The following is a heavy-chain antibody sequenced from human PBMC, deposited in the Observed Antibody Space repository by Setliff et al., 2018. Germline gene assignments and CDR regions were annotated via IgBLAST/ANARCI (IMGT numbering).Heavy chain of an antibody. J-gene: IGHJ6*03. CDR2: INTNTGNP. V-gene: IGHV7-4-1*02. Sequence: ASVKVSCKASGYTFTSNLINWMRQAPGQGLEWMGWINTNTGNPSYAQGFTGRFVFSLDTSVSTAYLQISSLKAEDTAIYYCARGSRFGTIVYRGDYYLDVWGKGTTVTVSS. CDR1: GYTFTSNL. CDR3: ARGSRFGTIVYRGDYYLDV. D-gene: IGHD3-10*01.